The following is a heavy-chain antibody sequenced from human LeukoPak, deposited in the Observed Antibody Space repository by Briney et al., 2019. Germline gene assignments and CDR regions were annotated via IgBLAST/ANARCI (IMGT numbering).Heavy chain of an antibody. D-gene: IGHD2-8*01. CDR3: ANMVYASSWDY. CDR1: GFTFSSYG. J-gene: IGHJ4*02. Sequence: GGSLRLSCAASGFTFSSYGMHWVRQAPGKGLEWVAFIRCDGSNKYYADSVKGRFTISRDNSKNTLYLQMNSLRAEDTAVYYCANMVYASSWDYWGQGTLVTVSS. V-gene: IGHV3-30*02. CDR2: IRCDGSNK.